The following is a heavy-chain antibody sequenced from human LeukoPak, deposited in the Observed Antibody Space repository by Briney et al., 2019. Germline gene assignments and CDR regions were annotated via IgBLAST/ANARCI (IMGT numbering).Heavy chain of an antibody. Sequence: GRSLRLSCAASGFTFSSYGMHWVRQAPGKGLEWVAVISYDGSNKYYADSVKGRFTISRDNFKNTLYLQMNSLRADDTAVYYCAKDGGVWFGESNDYWGQGTLVTVSS. J-gene: IGHJ4*02. CDR2: ISYDGSNK. D-gene: IGHD3-10*01. CDR3: AKDGGVWFGESNDY. V-gene: IGHV3-30*18. CDR1: GFTFSSYG.